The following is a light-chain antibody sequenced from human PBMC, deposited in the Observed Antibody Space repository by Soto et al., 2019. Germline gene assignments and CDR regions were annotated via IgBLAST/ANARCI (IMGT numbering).Light chain of an antibody. Sequence: EIVLTQSPGTLSLSPGERATLSCRASQSVSSSYLAWYQQKPGQAPRLLIYGASGRATGIPDRFSGSGSGTDFTLTISRLEPEDLAVYYCQQYGSSIFTFGPGNKVYIK. CDR3: QQYGSSIFT. CDR2: GAS. CDR1: QSVSSSY. J-gene: IGKJ3*01. V-gene: IGKV3-20*01.